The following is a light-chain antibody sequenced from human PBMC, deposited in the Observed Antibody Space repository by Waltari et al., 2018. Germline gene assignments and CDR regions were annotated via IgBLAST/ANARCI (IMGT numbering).Light chain of an antibody. CDR1: QTVRSY. CDR2: DAS. J-gene: IGKJ2*01. V-gene: IGKV3-11*01. Sequence: DIVLTQSLATLSLSPGARATLSCRASQTVRSYLAWYQQRPGQTPRLLIFDASSRATGISAKFSGSGSGTDFTLTVSNLEPEDFAVYYCQQRSNWPYTFGQGTRVEIK. CDR3: QQRSNWPYT.